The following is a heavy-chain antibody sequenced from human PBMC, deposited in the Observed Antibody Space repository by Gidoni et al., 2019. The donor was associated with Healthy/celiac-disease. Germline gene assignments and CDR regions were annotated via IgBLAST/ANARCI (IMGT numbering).Heavy chain of an antibody. CDR2: ISAYNGNT. D-gene: IGHD6-19*01. CDR3: ARDPTPYSSGWPVDY. J-gene: IGHJ4*02. V-gene: IGHV1-18*01. Sequence: QVQLVQSGAEVKTPGASVKFSCKDSGYTFTRYGISWVRQATGQGLEWMGWISAYNGNTNDAQKLQGRVTMTTDTSTSTAYMELRSLRSDDTAVYYCARDPTPYSSGWPVDYWGQGTLVTVSS. CDR1: GYTFTRYG.